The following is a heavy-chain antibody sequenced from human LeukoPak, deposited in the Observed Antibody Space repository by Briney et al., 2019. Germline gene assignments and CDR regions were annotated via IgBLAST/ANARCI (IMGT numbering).Heavy chain of an antibody. V-gene: IGHV3-23*01. Sequence: GGPLRLSCAASGFTFSSYAMSWVRQAPRKGLEWVSAISGSGGSTYYPDSVKGRFTISRANSKNTLYLQMNSLRAEDTAVYYCAKAGFGGQLLTFDYWGQGTLVTVSS. CDR2: ISGSGGST. CDR3: AKAGFGGQLLTFDY. D-gene: IGHD2-2*01. J-gene: IGHJ4*02. CDR1: GFTFSSYA.